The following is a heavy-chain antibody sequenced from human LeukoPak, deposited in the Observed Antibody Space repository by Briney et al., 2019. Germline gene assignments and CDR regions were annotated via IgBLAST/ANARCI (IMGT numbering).Heavy chain of an antibody. CDR1: GCTFSSYS. J-gene: IGHJ4*02. V-gene: IGHV3-48*01. CDR3: ARDRREWMPNDFGNFDY. CDR2: ISSSSSTI. D-gene: IGHD3/OR15-3a*01. Sequence: GGSLRLSCAASGCTFSSYSMNWVRQAPGKGLEWVSYISSSSSTIYYADSVKGRFTISRDNAKNSLYLQMNSLRAEDTAVYYCARDRREWMPNDFGNFDYWGQGTLVTVSS.